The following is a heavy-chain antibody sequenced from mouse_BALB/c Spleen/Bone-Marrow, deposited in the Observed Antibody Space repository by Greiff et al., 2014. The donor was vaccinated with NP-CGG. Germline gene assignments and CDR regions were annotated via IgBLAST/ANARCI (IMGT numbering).Heavy chain of an antibody. CDR2: IHPSDIET. D-gene: IGHD3-2*02. CDR3: ARGEITAFAY. V-gene: IGHV1S82*01. CDR1: GYSFTIYW. J-gene: IGHJ3*01. Sequence: QVQLQQSGAELVRPGASVKLSCKASGYSFTIYWMNWVKQRPGQGLEWIGMIHPSDIETRLNQKFKDKATLTVDKSSNTAYMQLSNQTAEDSAVYYSARGEITAFAYWGQGTLVTVSA.